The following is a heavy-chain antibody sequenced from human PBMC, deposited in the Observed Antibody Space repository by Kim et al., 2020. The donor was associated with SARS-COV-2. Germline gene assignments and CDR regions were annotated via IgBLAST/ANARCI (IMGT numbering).Heavy chain of an antibody. J-gene: IGHJ4*02. V-gene: IGHV4-34*01. Sequence: LKSRVTISVDTSKNQFSLKLSSVTAADTAVYYCARVVRYSGYDWRRYFDYWGQGTLVTVSS. CDR3: ARVVRYSGYDWRRYFDY. D-gene: IGHD5-12*01.